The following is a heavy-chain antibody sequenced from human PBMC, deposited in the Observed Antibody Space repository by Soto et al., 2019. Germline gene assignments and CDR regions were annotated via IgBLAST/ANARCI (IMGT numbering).Heavy chain of an antibody. D-gene: IGHD1-26*01. J-gene: IGHJ4*02. V-gene: IGHV4-30-4*01. CDR3: ARAIVGATSEFDY. CDR1: GGSISSGDYY. Sequence: SETLSLTCTVSGGSISSGDYYWSWIRQPPGKGLEWIGYIYYSGSTYYNPSLKSRVTISVDTSKNQFSLKLSSVTAADTAVYYCARAIVGATSEFDYWGQGTLVTVSS. CDR2: IYYSGST.